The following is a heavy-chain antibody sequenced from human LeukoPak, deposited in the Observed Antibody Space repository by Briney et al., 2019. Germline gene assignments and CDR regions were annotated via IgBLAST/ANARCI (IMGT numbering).Heavy chain of an antibody. V-gene: IGHV3-30*02. D-gene: IGHD6-19*01. CDR3: AKDQWLVLDY. Sequence: GGSLRLSCAASRFTFSSYGMHWVRQAPGKGLEWVAFIRYDGSSNYYADSVKGRFTISRDNSKNTLYLQMKSLRAEDTAVYSCAKDQWLVLDYWGQGTLVTVSS. CDR1: RFTFSSYG. J-gene: IGHJ4*02. CDR2: IRYDGSSN.